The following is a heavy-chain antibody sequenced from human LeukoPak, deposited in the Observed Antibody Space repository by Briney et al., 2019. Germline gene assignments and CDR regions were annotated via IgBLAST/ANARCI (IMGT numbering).Heavy chain of an antibody. V-gene: IGHV3-7*01. CDR3: ARENWAPYD. D-gene: IGHD3-3*01. J-gene: IGHJ4*02. CDR1: GFTFTKYW. CDR2: IKQDGSER. Sequence: GGSLRVSCAASGFTFTKYWMTLVRQAPGKGLEWVANIKQDGSERNYVDTVKGRFIISRDNAKNLLYLQMNSLRVEDTAVYYCARENWAPYDWGQGTLVTVSS.